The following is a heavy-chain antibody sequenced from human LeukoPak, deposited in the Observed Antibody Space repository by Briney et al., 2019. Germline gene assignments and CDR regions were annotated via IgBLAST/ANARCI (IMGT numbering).Heavy chain of an antibody. CDR3: ATISGYDFYYYMDV. CDR1: GDSISSDGHS. J-gene: IGHJ6*03. V-gene: IGHV4-30-4*07. Sequence: SETLTLTCGVSGDSISSDGHSWSWIRQPPGKGLEWVGYIYHSGAAYHNPSLKSRLALSVDTSNNQFSLRLRSVTAADTAVYYCATISGYDFYYYMDVWGKGTTVTVSS. D-gene: IGHD5-12*01. CDR2: IYHSGAA.